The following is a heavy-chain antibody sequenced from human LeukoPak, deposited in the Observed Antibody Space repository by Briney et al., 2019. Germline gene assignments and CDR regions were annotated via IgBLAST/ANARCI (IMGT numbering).Heavy chain of an antibody. CDR3: ARSEINRLVWDY. D-gene: IGHD3-9*01. CDR1: GGSISSYY. CDR2: IYYSGST. Sequence: PSETLSLTCTVSGGSISSYYWNWIRQPPGKGLEWIGYIYYSGSTNYNPSLKSRVTISVDTSKNQFSLKLSSVTAADTAVYYCARSEINRLVWDYWGQGTLVTVSS. V-gene: IGHV4-59*01. J-gene: IGHJ4*02.